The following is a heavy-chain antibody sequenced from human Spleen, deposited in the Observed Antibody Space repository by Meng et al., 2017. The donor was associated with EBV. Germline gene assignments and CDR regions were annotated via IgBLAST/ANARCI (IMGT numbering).Heavy chain of an antibody. J-gene: IGHJ4*02. CDR3: ARGHLFHEEY. CDR1: GASFSNVY. V-gene: IGHV4-34*01. CDR2: INHTGST. D-gene: IGHD3-3*02. Sequence: QVQLQQWGEGRLKPCVTVSRAWAGEGASFSNVYWSWLRQPPGKGLEWIGEINHTGSTNYNPSLKNRVTISVDTSKNQFSLKLNSVTAADTAVYYCARGHLFHEEYWGQGTLVTVSS.